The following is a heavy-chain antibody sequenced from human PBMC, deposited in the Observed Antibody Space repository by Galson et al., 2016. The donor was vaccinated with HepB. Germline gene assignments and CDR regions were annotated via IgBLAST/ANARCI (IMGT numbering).Heavy chain of an antibody. J-gene: IGHJ6*04. V-gene: IGHV3-30*18. CDR3: AKDMAGRHSSSWYNRLREKYYYGMDV. D-gene: IGHD6-13*01. Sequence: SLRLSCAASGLTFSSYGMHWVRQAPGKGLEWVAVISYDGSNKYYADPVKSRFTISRDKSKNTVYLQMNSLRAEDTAVYYCAKDMAGRHSSSWYNRLREKYYYGMDVWGKGTTVTVSS. CDR2: ISYDGSNK. CDR1: GLTFSSYG.